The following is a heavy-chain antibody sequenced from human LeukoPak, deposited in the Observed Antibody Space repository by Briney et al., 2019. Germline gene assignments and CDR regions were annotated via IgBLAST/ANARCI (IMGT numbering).Heavy chain of an antibody. Sequence: SVKVSCKASGGTFSSYAISWVRQAPGQGLELMGVIIPIFGTANYAQKFQVRVTITTDESTTTAYMELSSLRSEDTAVYYCARVGIVGATRQLNWFDPWGQGTLVTVSS. J-gene: IGHJ5*02. V-gene: IGHV1-69*05. D-gene: IGHD1-26*01. CDR3: ARVGIVGATRQLNWFDP. CDR2: IIPIFGTA. CDR1: GGTFSSYA.